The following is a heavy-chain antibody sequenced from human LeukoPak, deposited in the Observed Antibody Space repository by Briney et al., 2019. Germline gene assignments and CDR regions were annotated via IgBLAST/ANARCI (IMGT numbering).Heavy chain of an antibody. V-gene: IGHV4-39*01. CDR3: ARLQGYGLYAFDI. Sequence: RTSETLSLTCTVSGGSIGSSSYYWGWIRQPPGKGLEWIGSIYYSGSTYYNPSLKSRVTISVDTSKNQFSLKLSSVTAADTAVYYCARLQGYGLYAFDIWGQGTMVTVSS. CDR2: IYYSGST. D-gene: IGHD4-17*01. CDR1: GGSIGSSSYY. J-gene: IGHJ3*02.